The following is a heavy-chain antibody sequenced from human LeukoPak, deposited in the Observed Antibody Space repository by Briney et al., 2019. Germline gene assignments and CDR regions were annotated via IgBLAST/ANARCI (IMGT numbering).Heavy chain of an antibody. CDR1: GYTLTNYF. CDR2: INPSDGST. Sequence: ASVKVSCKASGYTLTNYFLNWVRQAPGQGLEWMGLINPSDGSTNYAQKFQDRVTVTRDRSTSTVYMEVSSLRSEETAVYYCARDGQNDYGGDSGFDSWGQGTLVTVSS. CDR3: ARDGQNDYGGDSGFDS. D-gene: IGHD4-23*01. J-gene: IGHJ4*02. V-gene: IGHV1-46*01.